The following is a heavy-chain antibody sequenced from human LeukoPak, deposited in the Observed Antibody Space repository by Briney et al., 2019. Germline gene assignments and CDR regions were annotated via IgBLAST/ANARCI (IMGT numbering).Heavy chain of an antibody. D-gene: IGHD2-2*02. CDR3: AKGDCSSTNCYRNDAFDI. CDR1: GFTFSSYG. V-gene: IGHV3-23*01. CDR2: ISGSGGGT. Sequence: GGSLRLSCAASGFTFSSYGMHWVRQAPGKGLEWVSAISGSGGGTYYADSVKGRFTISRDNSKNTLYLQMNSLRAEDTAVYYCAKGDCSSTNCYRNDAFDIWGQGTMVTVSS. J-gene: IGHJ3*02.